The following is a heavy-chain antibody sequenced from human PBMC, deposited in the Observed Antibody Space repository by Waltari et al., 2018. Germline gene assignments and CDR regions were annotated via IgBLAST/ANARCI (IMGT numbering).Heavy chain of an antibody. CDR3: SRDSSGNDY. Sequence: EVQMVESGGGLVQPGGSLTISCEASGFTFSTFWMGWFRQAPGKGLEGLANIKEDGRAKYYIDSVRGRFTSSRDNAKNSLYLQMSSLRVDDTAMYYCSRDSSGNDYWGQGTLVTVS. CDR2: IKEDGRAK. V-gene: IGHV3-7*01. D-gene: IGHD1-26*01. CDR1: GFTFSTFW. J-gene: IGHJ4*02.